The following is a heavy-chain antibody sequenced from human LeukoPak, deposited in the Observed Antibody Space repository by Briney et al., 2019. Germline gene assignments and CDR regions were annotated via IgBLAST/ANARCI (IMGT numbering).Heavy chain of an antibody. V-gene: IGHV4-39*01. CDR3: AKLIRGYSSSRDDAFDI. J-gene: IGHJ3*02. Sequence: PSETLSLTCTVSGGSISSSSYYWGWIRQPPGKGLEWIGSIYYSGSTYYNPSLKSRVTISVDTSKNQFSLKLSSVTAADTAVYYCAKLIRGYSSSRDDAFDIWGQGTMVTVSS. CDR2: IYYSGST. D-gene: IGHD6-6*01. CDR1: GGSISSSSYY.